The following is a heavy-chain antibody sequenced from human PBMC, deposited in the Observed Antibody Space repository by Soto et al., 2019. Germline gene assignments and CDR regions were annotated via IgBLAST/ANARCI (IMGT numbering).Heavy chain of an antibody. CDR3: AKGRGGSGSLTPRVDF. D-gene: IGHD3-10*01. Sequence: QLLESVGGLVQPGGSLRLSCASSGFTFNNYAMTWVRQAPGKGLEWVSAISGGGDTTSYADSVKGRFTVSRVGSKNTLYLQMSSLRAEDTALYYCAKGRGGSGSLTPRVDFWGQGTLVTVSS. V-gene: IGHV3-23*01. CDR1: GFTFNNYA. J-gene: IGHJ4*02. CDR2: ISGGGDTT.